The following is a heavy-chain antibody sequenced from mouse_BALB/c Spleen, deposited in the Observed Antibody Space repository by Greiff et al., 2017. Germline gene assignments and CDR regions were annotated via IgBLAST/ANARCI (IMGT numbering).Heavy chain of an antibody. V-gene: IGHV5-4*02. D-gene: IGHD3-2*01. CDR1: GFTFSDYY. J-gene: IGHJ4*01. CDR2: ISDGGSYT. Sequence: EVKLMESGGGLVKPGGSLKLSCAASGFTFSDYYMYWVRQTPEKRLEWVATISDGGSYTYYPDSVKGRFTISRDNAKNNLYLQMSSLKSEDTAMYYCARATARDMDYWGQGTSVTVSS. CDR3: ARATARDMDY.